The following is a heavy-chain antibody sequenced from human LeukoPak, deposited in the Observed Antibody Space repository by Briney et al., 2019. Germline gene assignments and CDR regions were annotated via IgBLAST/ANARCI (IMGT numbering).Heavy chain of an antibody. D-gene: IGHD1-26*01. Sequence: ASVKVSCKASGYSFTSFGISWVRQAPGQGLEWVGWISAYNGNTRSAQKLQGRVTMTTDTSTSTAYMELRSLRSDDTAVYYCAMAQWEFDYWGQGTLVTVSS. V-gene: IGHV1-18*01. CDR2: ISAYNGNT. J-gene: IGHJ4*02. CDR3: AMAQWEFDY. CDR1: GYSFTSFG.